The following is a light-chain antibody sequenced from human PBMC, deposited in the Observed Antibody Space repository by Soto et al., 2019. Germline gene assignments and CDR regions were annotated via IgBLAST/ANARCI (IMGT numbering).Light chain of an antibody. J-gene: IGKJ5*01. Sequence: EVVMTQNTLSLPVTVGQPASIACRSSQSRVYSDGDTYLNWFQQRPGQAPRRLIYKVSNRDSGVPDRISGSGSGTDFTLKISRVEAEDVGVYYCMQGTHWPPITFGQGTLLEV. V-gene: IGKV2-30*01. CDR1: QSRVYSDGDTY. CDR2: KVS. CDR3: MQGTHWPPIT.